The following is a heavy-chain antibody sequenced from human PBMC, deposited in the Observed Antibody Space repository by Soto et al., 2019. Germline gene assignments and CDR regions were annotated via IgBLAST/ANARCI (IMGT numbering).Heavy chain of an antibody. Sequence: PSVTLSLTCRVSGGSISSGYYYWSWIRQPPGKGLEWIGYIYYSGSTYYNPSLKSRVTISVDTSKNQFSLKLSSVTAADTAEYYCASYYYDSSGYIDYWGQGTLVTVSS. J-gene: IGHJ4*02. V-gene: IGHV4-30-4*01. CDR1: GGSISSGYYY. D-gene: IGHD3-22*01. CDR3: ASYYYDSSGYIDY. CDR2: IYYSGST.